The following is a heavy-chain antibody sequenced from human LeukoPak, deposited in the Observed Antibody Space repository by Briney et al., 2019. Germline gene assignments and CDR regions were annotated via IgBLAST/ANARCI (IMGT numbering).Heavy chain of an antibody. Sequence: SETLSLTCTVSGGSISSSSYYWGWIRQPPGKGLEWIGSIHYSGSTYYNPSLKSRVTISVDTSKNQFSLKLSSVTAADTAVYYCARAVGGDGSGSLWGPGTLVTVSS. CDR3: ARAVGGDGSGSL. V-gene: IGHV4-39*07. CDR2: IHYSGST. J-gene: IGHJ4*02. CDR1: GGSISSSSYY. D-gene: IGHD3-10*01.